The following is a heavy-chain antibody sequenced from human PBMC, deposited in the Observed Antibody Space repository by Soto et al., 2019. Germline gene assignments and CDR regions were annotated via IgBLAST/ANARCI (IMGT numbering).Heavy chain of an antibody. CDR2: ICYDGTNK. V-gene: IGHV3-33*08. CDR3: ARVDSGWYYFDY. Sequence: PGGSLRLSCVASGFSFNPYVMAWVRQAPGKGLEWVAVICYDGTNKYYADSVKGRFTISRDKSKDTLYLQMNSLRAEDTAVYYCARVDSGWYYFDYWGQGALVTVSS. J-gene: IGHJ4*02. CDR1: GFSFNPYV. D-gene: IGHD6-19*01.